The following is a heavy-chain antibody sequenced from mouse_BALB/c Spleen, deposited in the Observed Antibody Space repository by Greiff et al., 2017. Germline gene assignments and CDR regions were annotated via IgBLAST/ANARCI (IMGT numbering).Heavy chain of an antibody. D-gene: IGHD2-1*01. V-gene: IGHV5-6*01. J-gene: IGHJ2*01. CDR2: ISSGGSYT. CDR1: GFTFSSYG. CDR3: ATLNYVFDY. Sequence: EVQLQESGGDLVKPGGSLKLSCAASGFTFSSYGMSWVRQTPDKRLEWVATISSGGSYTYYPDSVKGRFTISRDNAKNTLYLQMSSLKSEDTAMYYCATLNYVFDYWGQGTTLTVSS.